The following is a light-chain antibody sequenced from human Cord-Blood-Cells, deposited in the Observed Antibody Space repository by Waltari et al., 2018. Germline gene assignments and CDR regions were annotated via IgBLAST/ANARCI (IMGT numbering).Light chain of an antibody. CDR3: QQYDNLLPLT. V-gene: IGKV1-33*01. CDR2: DAS. CDR1: QDISNY. Sequence: DIQMTQSPSSLSASVGDSVTITCQASQDISNYLNWYHQKPGKAPKLLIYDASNLETGVPSRFSGSGSGTDFTFTISSLQPEDIATYYCQQYDNLLPLTFGGGTKVEIK. J-gene: IGKJ4*01.